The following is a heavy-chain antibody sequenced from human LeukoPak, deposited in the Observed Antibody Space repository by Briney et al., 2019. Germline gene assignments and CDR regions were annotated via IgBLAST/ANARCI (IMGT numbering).Heavy chain of an antibody. CDR3: ARDGLYYDILTGYYRRGYFDY. V-gene: IGHV4-4*07. Sequence: SETLSLNCTVSGGSISSYYWSWIRQPDGKGLEWIGRTYTSGSTNYNPSLKSRVTMAVDTSKNQFSLKLSSVTAADTAVYYCARDGLYYDILTGYYRRGYFDYWGQGTLVTVSS. D-gene: IGHD3-9*01. CDR2: TYTSGST. CDR1: GGSISSYY. J-gene: IGHJ4*02.